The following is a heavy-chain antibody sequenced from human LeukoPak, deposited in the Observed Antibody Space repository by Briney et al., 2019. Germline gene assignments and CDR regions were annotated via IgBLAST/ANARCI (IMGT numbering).Heavy chain of an antibody. CDR1: GFTFSSYS. D-gene: IGHD6-25*01. CDR2: ISSSSYI. V-gene: IGHV3-21*01. Sequence: GGSLRLSCAASGFTFSSYSMNWVRQAPGKGLEWVSSISSSSYIYYADSVKGRFTISRDNAKNSLYLQRNSLRAEDTAVYYCARVSSDDAFDIWGQGTMVTVSS. J-gene: IGHJ3*02. CDR3: ARVSSDDAFDI.